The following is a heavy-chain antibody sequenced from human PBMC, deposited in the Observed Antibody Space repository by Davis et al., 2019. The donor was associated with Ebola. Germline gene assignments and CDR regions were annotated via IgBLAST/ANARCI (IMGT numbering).Heavy chain of an antibody. V-gene: IGHV1-2*06. D-gene: IGHD2-21*02. CDR1: GYTFTGYY. CDR2: INPYNGGT. J-gene: IGHJ6*04. CDR3: ARVRYCGGDCSKNYYYGMDV. Sequence: AASVKVSCKASGYTFTGYYMHWVRRAPGQGLEWMGRINPYNGGTNYAQKFQGRVTMTRDTSISTAYMELSRLRSDDTAVYYCARVRYCGGDCSKNYYYGMDVWGKGTTVTVSS.